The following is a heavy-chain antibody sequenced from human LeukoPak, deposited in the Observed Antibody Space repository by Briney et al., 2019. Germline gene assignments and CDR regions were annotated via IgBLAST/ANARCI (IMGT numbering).Heavy chain of an antibody. CDR2: IYKSGKS. J-gene: IGHJ4*02. CDR3: ARSRAGLLFGDYDF. CDR1: AGSITDHY. V-gene: IGHV4-59*11. D-gene: IGHD4-17*01. Sequence: PSESLSLTCSVSAGSITDHYWSWLRQPPGKGLELIGYIYKSGKSNSHPSLKSRVTSSIDTSKDQFSLHLDSVTAADTAVYYCARSRAGLLFGDYDFWGLGTLVTASS.